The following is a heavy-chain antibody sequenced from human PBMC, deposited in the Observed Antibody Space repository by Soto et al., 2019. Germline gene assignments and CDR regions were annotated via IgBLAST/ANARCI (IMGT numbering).Heavy chain of an antibody. CDR2: IYPGDSDT. D-gene: IGHD3-22*01. CDR3: ARAYDSSGYRNYYYYYGMDV. J-gene: IGHJ6*02. Sequence: PGESLKISCKGSGYSFTSYWIGWVLQMPGKGLEWMGIIYPGDSDTRYSPSFQGQVTISADKSISTAYLQWSSLKASDTAMYYCARAYDSSGYRNYYYYYGMDVWGQGTTVTVSS. CDR1: GYSFTSYW. V-gene: IGHV5-51*01.